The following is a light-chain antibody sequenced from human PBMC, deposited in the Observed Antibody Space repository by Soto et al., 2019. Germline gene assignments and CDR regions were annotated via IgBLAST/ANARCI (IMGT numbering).Light chain of an antibody. J-gene: IGKJ1*01. CDR2: KAS. Sequence: DIQMTQSPSNLSASVGDRVTITCRASQTIDSWLAWYQQRPGKPPNLLIYKASTLASGVPSRFSGTGSGTEFHLTINSLQPDDFATYYCQQYHIYSGTFGQGTKVEIK. V-gene: IGKV1-5*03. CDR1: QTIDSW. CDR3: QQYHIYSGT.